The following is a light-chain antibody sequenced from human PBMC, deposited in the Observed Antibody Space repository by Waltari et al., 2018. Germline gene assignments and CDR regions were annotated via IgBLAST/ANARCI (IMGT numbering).Light chain of an antibody. J-gene: IGKJ4*01. Sequence: EIVLTQSPATLSLSXGXRATLSCRASQSVSSYLAWFQQKPGQAPRLLIYDASNRATGIPARFSGSGSGTDFTLTISSLEPEDFAVYYCQQRSNWPPLTFGGGTKVEIK. CDR2: DAS. CDR3: QQRSNWPPLT. V-gene: IGKV3-11*01. CDR1: QSVSSY.